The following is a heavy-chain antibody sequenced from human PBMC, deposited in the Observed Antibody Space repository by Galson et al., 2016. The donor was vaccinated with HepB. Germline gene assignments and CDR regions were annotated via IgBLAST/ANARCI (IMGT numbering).Heavy chain of an antibody. CDR2: INGGNGKT. V-gene: IGHV1-3*01. D-gene: IGHD6-6*01. J-gene: IGHJ4*02. Sequence: WMGWINGGNGKTKYSQKFQGRVTITRDTSASTAYMEVRSLRSDDTAVYYCARDSNIASRPRPFAYWGQGTLVTVSS. CDR3: ARDSNIASRPRPFAY.